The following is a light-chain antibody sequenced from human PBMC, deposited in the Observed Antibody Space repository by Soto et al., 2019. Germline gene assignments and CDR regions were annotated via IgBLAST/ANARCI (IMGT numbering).Light chain of an antibody. J-gene: IGLJ2*01. CDR3: GTWDSSLSAGVV. V-gene: IGLV1-51*01. Sequence: QSVLTQPPSVSAAPGQKVTISCSGSTSNIENNYVSWYQQLPGTAPKLLIYDNNKRPSGIPDRFSGFKSGTSGTLGITGLQTGDEAIYYCGTWDSSLSAGVVFGGGTKLTVL. CDR2: DNN. CDR1: TSNIENNY.